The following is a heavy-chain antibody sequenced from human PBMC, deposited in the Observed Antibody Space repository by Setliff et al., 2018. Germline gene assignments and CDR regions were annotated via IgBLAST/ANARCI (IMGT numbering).Heavy chain of an antibody. CDR3: ASLRIRDWYFDL. D-gene: IGHD2-15*01. J-gene: IGHJ2*01. CDR1: GGSFSGYY. CDR2: INHSGST. V-gene: IGHV4-34*01. Sequence: SETLSLTCAVYGGSFSGYYWSWIRQPPGKGLEWIGEINHSGSTNYNPSVKSRVTMSVDTSKNQFSLKLSSVTAADTAVYYCASLRIRDWYFDLWGRGTLVTVSS.